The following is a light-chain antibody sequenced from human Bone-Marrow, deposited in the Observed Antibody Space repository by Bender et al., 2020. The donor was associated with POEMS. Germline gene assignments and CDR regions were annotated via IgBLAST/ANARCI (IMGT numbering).Light chain of an antibody. CDR2: YDR. J-gene: IGLJ3*02. Sequence: SYVLTQPPSVSVAPGETATITCGAINIGTKSVHWYQQTPGQAPVVVMYYDRDRPSGIPERFSGSSSENTATLTISRVEGGDEADYYCQVWDSRSDHMVFGGGTKLTVL. CDR1: NIGTKS. CDR3: QVWDSRSDHMV. V-gene: IGLV3-21*04.